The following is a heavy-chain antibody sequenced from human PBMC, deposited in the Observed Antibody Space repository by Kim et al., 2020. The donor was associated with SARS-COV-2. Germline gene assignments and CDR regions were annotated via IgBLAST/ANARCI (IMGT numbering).Heavy chain of an antibody. CDR1: GFTFSSYS. D-gene: IGHD6-6*01. Sequence: GGSLRLSCAASGFTFSSYSMNWVRQAPGKGLEWVSSISSSSSYIYYADSVKGRFTISRDNAKNSLYLQMNSLRAEDTAVYYCARGIAARLAYYYYGMDVWGQGTTVTLSS. J-gene: IGHJ6*02. V-gene: IGHV3-21*01. CDR2: ISSSSSYI. CDR3: ARGIAARLAYYYYGMDV.